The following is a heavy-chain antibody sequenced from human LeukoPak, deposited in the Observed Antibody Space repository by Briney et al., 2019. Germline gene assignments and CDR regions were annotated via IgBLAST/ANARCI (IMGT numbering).Heavy chain of an antibody. CDR3: ARQVGTASSHDFGH. V-gene: IGHV7-4-1*02. D-gene: IGHD2-21*02. Sequence: ASVKVSCKASGYTFTTYVLNWVRQAPGQGFEWMGFINTYTRNPTYAQGFTGRFVFSLDTSVSTSYLQISNLKAEDTAVYYCARQVGTASSHDFGHWGHGTLVAVSS. CDR1: GYTFTTYV. J-gene: IGHJ4*01. CDR2: INTYTRNP.